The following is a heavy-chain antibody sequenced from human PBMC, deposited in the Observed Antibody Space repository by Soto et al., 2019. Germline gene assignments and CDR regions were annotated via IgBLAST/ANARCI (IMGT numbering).Heavy chain of an antibody. CDR2: IKSKTDGGTT. CDR3: TTDMPLNWNDDKDSFENWFDP. J-gene: IGHJ5*02. CDR1: GFTFRNAW. V-gene: IGHV3-15*01. D-gene: IGHD1-20*01. Sequence: GSLKVSCSASGFTFRNAWMIWVRQAPGNGLECVGRIKSKTDGGTTDYAAPVKGRFTISRDDSKNTLYLQMKSLKNEDTVVYYCTTDMPLNWNDDKDSFENWFDPWGQGTLVTVSS.